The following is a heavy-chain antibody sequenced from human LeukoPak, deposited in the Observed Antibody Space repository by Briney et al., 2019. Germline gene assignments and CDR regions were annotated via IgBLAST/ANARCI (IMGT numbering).Heavy chain of an antibody. CDR1: GFTFSNYI. D-gene: IGHD7-27*01. V-gene: IGHV3-30*02. Sequence: GGSLKLSCAASGFTFSNYIMHWVRQAPGKGLEWVSFIRFDGTNRHYVDSVKGRFTISRDNANNMLYLQMNSLNFEDMAVYYCARDAYHSGDLDQWGEGTLVIVSS. CDR3: ARDAYHSGDLDQ. CDR2: IRFDGTNR. J-gene: IGHJ4*02.